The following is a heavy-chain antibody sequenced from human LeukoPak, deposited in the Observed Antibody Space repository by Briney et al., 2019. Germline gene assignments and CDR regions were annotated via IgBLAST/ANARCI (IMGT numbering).Heavy chain of an antibody. CDR1: GYSFTSYW. D-gene: IGHD6-6*01. V-gene: IGHV5-51*01. Sequence: GESLKISCKGSGYSFTSYWIGWVRQMPGKGLEWMGIIYPGDSDTRYSPSFQGQVTISADKSISTAYLQWSSLKASETAMYYCARHLYSSSSGEYYYYYYMDVWGKGTTVTVSS. CDR2: IYPGDSDT. CDR3: ARHLYSSSSGEYYYYYYMDV. J-gene: IGHJ6*03.